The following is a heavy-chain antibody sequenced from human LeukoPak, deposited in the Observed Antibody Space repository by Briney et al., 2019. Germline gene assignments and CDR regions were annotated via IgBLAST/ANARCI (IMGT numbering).Heavy chain of an antibody. Sequence: SQTLSLTCTVSGGSISSGDYSWSWIRQPPGKGLEWIGYIYHSGSTSYNPSLKSRVTISVDTSKNQFSLKLSSVTAADTAVYYCARGGSIVGATPTAYAFDIWGQGTMVTVSS. J-gene: IGHJ3*02. V-gene: IGHV4-30-2*01. CDR3: ARGGSIVGATPTAYAFDI. CDR2: IYHSGST. CDR1: GGSISSGDYS. D-gene: IGHD1-26*01.